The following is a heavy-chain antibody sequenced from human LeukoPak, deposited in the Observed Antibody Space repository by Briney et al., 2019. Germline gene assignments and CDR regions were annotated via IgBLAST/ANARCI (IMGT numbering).Heavy chain of an antibody. J-gene: IGHJ4*02. CDR1: RFTFSSYG. D-gene: IGHD3-10*01. V-gene: IGHV3-23*01. CDR3: AKSYYGSGSFDY. CDR2: ISGSGGST. Sequence: GGSLRLSCAASRFTFSSYGMSWGRQAPGKGLEWVSAISGSGGSTYYADSVKGRFTISRDNSKNTLYLQMNSLRAEDTAVYYCAKSYYGSGSFDYWGQGTLVTVSS.